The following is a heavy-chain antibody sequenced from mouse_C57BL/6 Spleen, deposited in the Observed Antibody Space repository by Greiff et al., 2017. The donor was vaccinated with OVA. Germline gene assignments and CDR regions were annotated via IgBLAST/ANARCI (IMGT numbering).Heavy chain of an antibody. J-gene: IGHJ2*01. CDR2: IHPNSGST. CDR3: ARDDYDGKGDY. D-gene: IGHD2-4*01. CDR1: GYTFTSYW. V-gene: IGHV1-64*01. Sequence: QVQLKQPGAELVKPGASVKLSCKASGYTFTSYWMHWVKQRPGQGLEWIGMIHPNSGSTNYNEKFKSKATLTVDKSSSTAYMQLSSLTSEDSAVYYCARDDYDGKGDYWGQGTTLTVSS.